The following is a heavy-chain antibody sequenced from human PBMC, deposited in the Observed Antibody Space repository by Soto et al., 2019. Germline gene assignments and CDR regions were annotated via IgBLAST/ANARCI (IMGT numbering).Heavy chain of an antibody. CDR3: AHRVLRTVFGLVTTTAIYFDF. CDR2: IYWDDYK. V-gene: IGHV2-5*02. Sequence: QITLKESGPTVVKPTETLTLTCTFSGFSLTTSGVGVGWVRQSPGKAPEWLALIYWDDYKRYSTSPKSRLTITKDTSKTQVVLTMANVHPADTATYYCAHRVLRTVFGLVTTTAIYFDFWGQGTPVVVSS. D-gene: IGHD3-3*01. CDR1: GFSLTTSGVG. J-gene: IGHJ4*02.